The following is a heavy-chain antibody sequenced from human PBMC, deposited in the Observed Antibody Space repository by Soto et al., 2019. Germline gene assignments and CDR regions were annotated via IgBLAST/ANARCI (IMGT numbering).Heavy chain of an antibody. CDR1: GYSFTTYG. Sequence: QVQLVLSGAEVKKPGASVKVSCKASGYSFTTYGISWVRQAPGQGLEWMGWIAAFNGKTNYAQKFHGRVTMTIDPYTDTAFMELRSLRSDDTAVYYCARGGGQDWLYIDYWGQGILVTVSS. J-gene: IGHJ4*02. V-gene: IGHV1-18*01. D-gene: IGHD3-3*01. CDR3: ARGGGQDWLYIDY. CDR2: IAAFNGKT.